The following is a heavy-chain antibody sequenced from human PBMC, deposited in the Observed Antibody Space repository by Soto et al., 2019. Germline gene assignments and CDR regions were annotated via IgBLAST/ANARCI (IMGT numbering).Heavy chain of an antibody. CDR1: GYTFTSYG. D-gene: IGHD3-22*01. J-gene: IGHJ4*02. V-gene: IGHV1-18*01. CDR2: ISAYNGNT. Sequence: ASVKVSGKASGYTFTSYGISWVRQAPGHGLEWMGWISAYNGNTNYAQKLQGRVTMTTDTSTSTAYMELRSLRSDDTAVYYCARVEYYDSSGYPIFDYWGQGTLVTVSS. CDR3: ARVEYYDSSGYPIFDY.